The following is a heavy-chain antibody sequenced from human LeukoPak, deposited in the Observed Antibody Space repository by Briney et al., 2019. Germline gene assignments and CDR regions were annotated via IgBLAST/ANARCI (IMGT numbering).Heavy chain of an antibody. CDR2: ISSSSSYI. J-gene: IGHJ4*02. D-gene: IGHD6-13*01. CDR3: ARGRLAGYSSSSDFDY. CDR1: GFTSNSYT. V-gene: IGHV3-21*01. Sequence: GGSLRLSCAASGFTSNSYTMNWVRQAPGKGLEWVSSISSSSSYIYDADSVEGRFTISRDNAKNSLYLQMNSLRAGDTAVYYCARGRLAGYSSSSDFDYWGQGTLVTVSS.